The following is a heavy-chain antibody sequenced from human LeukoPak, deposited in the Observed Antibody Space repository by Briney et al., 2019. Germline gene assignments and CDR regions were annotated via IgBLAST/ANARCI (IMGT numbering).Heavy chain of an antibody. CDR1: GGSISNYY. D-gene: IGHD3-22*01. CDR2: IYTSGST. V-gene: IGHV4-4*08. J-gene: IGHJ6*03. Sequence: SETLSLTCTVSGGSISNYYWSWIRQAPGKGLEWIGRIYTSGSTNYNPSLKSRVTISVDTSKNQFSLKLSSVTAADTAVYYCAREYDSRNYYYYMDVWGKGTTVTVSS. CDR3: AREYDSRNYYYYMDV.